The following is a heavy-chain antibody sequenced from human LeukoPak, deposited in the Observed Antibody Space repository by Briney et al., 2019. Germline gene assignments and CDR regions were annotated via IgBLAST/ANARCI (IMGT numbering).Heavy chain of an antibody. Sequence: GRSLRLSCAPSGFTFSSYGMHWVRHAPGKGLEWVAVISYDGSNKYYADSVKGRFTSSRDNSTSTLYLQMNSLRAEDTAVYYCAKDHSAWHTKTPDYWGEGTLVTVSS. CDR1: GFTFSSYG. V-gene: IGHV3-30*18. J-gene: IGHJ4*02. CDR3: AKDHSAWHTKTPDY. CDR2: ISYDGSNK. D-gene: IGHD2-8*01.